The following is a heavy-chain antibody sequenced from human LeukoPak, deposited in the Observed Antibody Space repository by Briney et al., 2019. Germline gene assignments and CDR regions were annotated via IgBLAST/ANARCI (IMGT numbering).Heavy chain of an antibody. CDR2: MNEYGSEI. J-gene: IGHJ4*02. Sequence: GGSLRLSCSVSGFIFRDFSMSWVRQAPGKGLEGVAKMNEYGSEIFYVDSVKGRFNIYRDNSKNTLYLQMNSLRAEDTAVYYCAKTYYYDSSGYLDYWGQGTLVTVSS. D-gene: IGHD3-22*01. CDR1: GFIFRDFS. V-gene: IGHV3-7*01. CDR3: AKTYYYDSSGYLDY.